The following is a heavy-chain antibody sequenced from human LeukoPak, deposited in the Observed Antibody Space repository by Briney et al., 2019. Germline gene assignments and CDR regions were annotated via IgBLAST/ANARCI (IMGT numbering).Heavy chain of an antibody. Sequence: ASVKVSCKASGYRFTSFGISWVRQASGQGLEWMGWMNPNNGNTGYAQKFQGRVTMTRDTSISTAYLELTGLRSEDTAVYYCVRDAEGAAISVNYWFDPWGQGTLVTVSS. CDR3: VRDAEGAAISVNYWFDP. CDR2: MNPNNGNT. J-gene: IGHJ5*02. D-gene: IGHD2-2*02. CDR1: GYRFTSFG. V-gene: IGHV1-8*02.